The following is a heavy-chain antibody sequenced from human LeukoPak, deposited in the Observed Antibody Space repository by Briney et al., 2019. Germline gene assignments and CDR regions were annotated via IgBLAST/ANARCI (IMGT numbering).Heavy chain of an antibody. Sequence: KPSETLSLTCTVSGGPINSSSYYWGWIRPPPGKGLEWIGSIYYSGSTYYNPSLKSRLTISVDTSENQFPLKLSSVAAADTAVYYCARRKAYDFWSGYSKHHDAFDIWGQGTMVTVSS. D-gene: IGHD3-3*01. CDR3: ARRKAYDFWSGYSKHHDAFDI. CDR2: IYYSGST. J-gene: IGHJ3*02. CDR1: GGPINSSSYY. V-gene: IGHV4-39*01.